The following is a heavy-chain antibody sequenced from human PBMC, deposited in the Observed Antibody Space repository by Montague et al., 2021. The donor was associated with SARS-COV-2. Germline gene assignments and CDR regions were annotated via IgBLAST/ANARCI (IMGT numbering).Heavy chain of an antibody. Sequence: SETLSLTCAVYGGSFNGYYWNWIRQPSGKGLEWIGEISDIGSATYNPSLESRLTTSVDRSKNQFSLRLTSVTAADTAVYYCVRERECSGGSCYGPDDDAFDIWGQGTMVTVSS. V-gene: IGHV4-34*01. D-gene: IGHD2-15*01. CDR1: GGSFNGYY. CDR3: VRERECSGGSCYGPDDDAFDI. J-gene: IGHJ3*02. CDR2: ISDIGSA.